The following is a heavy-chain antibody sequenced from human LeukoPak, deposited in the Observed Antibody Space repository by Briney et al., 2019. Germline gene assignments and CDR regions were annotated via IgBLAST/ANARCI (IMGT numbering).Heavy chain of an antibody. J-gene: IGHJ1*01. V-gene: IGHV3-23*01. CDR2: ISGSGGST. CDR1: EFSVGSNY. CDR3: AKEIYGDPTGGRFQH. Sequence: GGSLRLSCAASEFSVGSNYMTWVRQAPGKGLEWVSVISGSGGSTYYADSVKGRFTISRDNSKNTLYLQMNSLRDEDTAVYYCAKEIYGDPTGGRFQHWGQGTLVTVSS. D-gene: IGHD4-17*01.